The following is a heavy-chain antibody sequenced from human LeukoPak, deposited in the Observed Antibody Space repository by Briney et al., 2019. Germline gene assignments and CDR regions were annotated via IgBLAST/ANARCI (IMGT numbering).Heavy chain of an antibody. D-gene: IGHD2-15*01. J-gene: IGHJ3*02. Sequence: GGSLRLSCAASGFTFSDYYMSWIRQAPGKGLEWVSYISSSGSTIYYADSVKGRFTISRDNAKNSLYLQMNSLRAEDTAVYYCARESQIVVVVAAIARAFDIWGQGTMVTVSS. CDR3: ARESQIVVVVAAIARAFDI. CDR2: ISSSGSTI. CDR1: GFTFSDYY. V-gene: IGHV3-11*04.